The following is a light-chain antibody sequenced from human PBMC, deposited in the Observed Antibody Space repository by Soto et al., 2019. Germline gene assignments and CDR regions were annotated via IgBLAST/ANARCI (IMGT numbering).Light chain of an antibody. CDR1: QSITNY. Sequence: DSQMTQAPSSLYVSVGDRVTITCRTSQSITNYLKWYQQKPGKAPKLLVYAASSLQSGVPSRFSGNGSGTDFTLTISSLQPEEFASYYCPQSESYPYTFGQGTKLELK. J-gene: IGKJ2*01. V-gene: IGKV1-39*01. CDR2: AAS. CDR3: PQSESYPYT.